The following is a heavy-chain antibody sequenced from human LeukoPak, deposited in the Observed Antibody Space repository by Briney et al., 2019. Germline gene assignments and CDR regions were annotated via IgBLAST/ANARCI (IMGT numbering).Heavy chain of an antibody. D-gene: IGHD6-19*01. J-gene: IGHJ3*02. Sequence: GGSLRLSCAASGFTFSSYAMHWVRQAPGKGLEWVAVISYDGSNKYYADSVKGRFTIPRDNSKNTLYLQMNSLRAEDTAVYYCAKNIAVAGTGPGTFDIWGQGTMVTVSS. V-gene: IGHV3-30-3*01. CDR3: AKNIAVAGTGPGTFDI. CDR2: ISYDGSNK. CDR1: GFTFSSYA.